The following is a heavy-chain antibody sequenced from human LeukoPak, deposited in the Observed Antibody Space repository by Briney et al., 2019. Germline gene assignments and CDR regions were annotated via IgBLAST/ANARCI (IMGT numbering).Heavy chain of an antibody. CDR2: ISNSGNSI. V-gene: IGHV3-11*01. J-gene: IGHJ4*02. D-gene: IGHD4-17*01. CDR1: GGSISSSSYY. Sequence: LSLTCTVSGGSISSSSYYWGWIRQAPGKGLEWLSDISNSGNSIYSADSVKGRFTISRDNAKNSLYLQIHSLRAEDTAVYYCARERTTVRGVDYFDYWGQGTLVTVSS. CDR3: ARERTTVRGVDYFDY.